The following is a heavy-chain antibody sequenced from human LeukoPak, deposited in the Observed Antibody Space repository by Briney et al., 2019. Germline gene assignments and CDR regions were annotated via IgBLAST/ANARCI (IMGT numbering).Heavy chain of an antibody. V-gene: IGHV1-18*01. CDR2: ISAYNGNT. J-gene: IGHJ6*02. Sequence: ASVKVSCKASGYTFTSYGISWVRQAPGQGLEWMGWISAYNGNTNYAQKLQGRVTMTTDTSTSTAYMELRSLRSDDTAVYYCARGYSTGKVHYYYYGMDVWGQGTTVTVSS. D-gene: IGHD2-15*01. CDR1: GYTFTSYG. CDR3: ARGYSTGKVHYYYYGMDV.